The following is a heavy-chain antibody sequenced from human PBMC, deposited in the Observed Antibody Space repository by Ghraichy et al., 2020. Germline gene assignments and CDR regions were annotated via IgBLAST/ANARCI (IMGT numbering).Heavy chain of an antibody. CDR3: AIELNLEY. CDR1: GFTFTSSA. Sequence: SVQVSCKSSGFTFTSSAVQWVRQARGQRLEWIGWIVVGSGDTKYAQKFQERVTMTRDMSSSTAYMELSSLTSEDTAVYFCAIELNLEYWGQGTLVTVSS. CDR2: IVVGSGDT. V-gene: IGHV1-58*01. D-gene: IGHD5-24*01. J-gene: IGHJ4*02.